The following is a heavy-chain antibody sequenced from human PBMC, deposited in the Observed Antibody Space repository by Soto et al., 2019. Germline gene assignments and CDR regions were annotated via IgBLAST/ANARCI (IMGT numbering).Heavy chain of an antibody. CDR3: ASGIFTIFGVVITDFDY. J-gene: IGHJ4*02. V-gene: IGHV3-33*01. CDR1: GFTFSSYG. Sequence: GSLRLSCAASGFTFSSYGMHWVRQAPGKGLEWVAVIWYDGSNKYYADSVKGRFTISRDNSKNTLYLQMNSLRAEDTAVYYCASGIFTIFGVVITDFDYWGQGTLVTVSS. CDR2: IWYDGSNK. D-gene: IGHD3-3*01.